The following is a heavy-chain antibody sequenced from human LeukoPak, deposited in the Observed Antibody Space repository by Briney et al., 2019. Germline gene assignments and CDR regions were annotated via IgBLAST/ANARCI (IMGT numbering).Heavy chain of an antibody. CDR2: ISSSSSYI. D-gene: IGHD3-22*01. CDR1: GFTFSSYS. J-gene: IGHJ3*02. V-gene: IGHV3-21*01. Sequence: GGSLRLSCAASGFTFSSYSMNWVRQAPGKGLEWVSSISSSSSYIYYADSVKGRFTISRDNAKNSLYLQMNSLRAEDTVVYYCARESVNYYDSSGYEGDAFDIWGQGTMVTVSS. CDR3: ARESVNYYDSSGYEGDAFDI.